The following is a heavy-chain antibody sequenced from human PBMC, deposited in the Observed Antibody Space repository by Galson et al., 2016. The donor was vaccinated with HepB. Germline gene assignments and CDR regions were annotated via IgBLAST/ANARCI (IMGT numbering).Heavy chain of an antibody. CDR1: GHTFSTYV. J-gene: IGHJ6*02. Sequence: SVKVSCKASGHTFSTYVMHWVYQAPGQRLEWMGWINADNGNTRYSQKFQGGVTITRDTSANTAYMELSSLRSADTAIYYCARGGYCSGDRCYNYGMDVWGQGTTVTVSS. CDR3: ARGGYCSGDRCYNYGMDV. CDR2: INADNGNT. V-gene: IGHV1-3*01. D-gene: IGHD2-15*01.